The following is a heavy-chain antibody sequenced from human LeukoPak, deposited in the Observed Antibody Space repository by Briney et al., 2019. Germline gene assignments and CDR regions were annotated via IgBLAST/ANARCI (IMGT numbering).Heavy chain of an antibody. CDR1: GGTFSSYA. CDR2: IIPILGIA. V-gene: IGHV1-69*04. D-gene: IGHD6-19*01. Sequence: SVNVSCKASGGTFSSYAISWVRQAPGQGLEWMGRIIPILGIANYAQKFQGRVTITADKSTSTAYMELSSLRSEDTAVYHCAREAAVAARTFDYWGQGTLVTVSS. CDR3: AREAAVAARTFDY. J-gene: IGHJ4*02.